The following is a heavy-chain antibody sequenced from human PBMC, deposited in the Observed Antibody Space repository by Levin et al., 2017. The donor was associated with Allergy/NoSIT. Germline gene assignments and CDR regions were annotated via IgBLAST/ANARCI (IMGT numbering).Heavy chain of an antibody. CDR2: IWYDGSNK. CDR1: GFTFSSFG. J-gene: IGHJ6*03. D-gene: IGHD6-13*01. Sequence: SCAASGFTFSSFGIHWVRQAPGKGLEWVALIWYDGSNKYYADSVKGRFTISRDNPKNTLYLQVNSLRAEDTAVYYCARGAADATYHYYYCMDVWGKGTTVTVSS. V-gene: IGHV3-33*01. CDR3: ARGAADATYHYYYCMDV.